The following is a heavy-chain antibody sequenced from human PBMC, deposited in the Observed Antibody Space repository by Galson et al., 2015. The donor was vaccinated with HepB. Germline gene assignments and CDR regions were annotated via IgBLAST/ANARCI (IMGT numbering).Heavy chain of an antibody. CDR2: IIPIFGTA. CDR3: ARDPRDVVVVAATYYYYGMDV. J-gene: IGHJ6*02. V-gene: IGHV1-69*13. D-gene: IGHD2-15*01. Sequence: SVKVSCKASGGTFSSYAIGWVRQAPGQGLEWMGGIIPIFGTANYAQKFQGRVTITADESTSTAYMELSSLRSEDTAVYYCARDPRDVVVVAATYYYYGMDVWGQGTTVTVSS. CDR1: GGTFSSYA.